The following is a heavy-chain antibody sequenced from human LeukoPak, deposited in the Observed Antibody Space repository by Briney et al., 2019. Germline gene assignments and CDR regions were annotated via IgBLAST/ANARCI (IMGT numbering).Heavy chain of an antibody. CDR3: ANGTRFDP. J-gene: IGHJ5*02. D-gene: IGHD6-13*01. CDR1: GFTFSSYA. Sequence: GRSLRLSCAASGFTFSSYAMHWVRQAPGKGLEWVAVISYDGSNKYYADSVKGRFTISRDNSKNTLYLQMNSLRAEDTAVYYCANGTRFDPWGQGTLVTVSS. CDR2: ISYDGSNK. V-gene: IGHV3-30-3*01.